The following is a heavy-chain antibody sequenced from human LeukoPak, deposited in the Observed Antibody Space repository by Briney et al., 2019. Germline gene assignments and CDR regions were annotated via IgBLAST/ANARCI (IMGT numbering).Heavy chain of an antibody. Sequence: GGSLRLTCAVSGFTFGSHWMAWFRQAPGKGLEWLTNISPGGRVTNYVDSIKGRFTISRDNSKNSLYLHLNSLRAEDTAFYYCTRDIGGGFHDYWGQGTLITVSS. CDR3: TRDIGGGFHDY. CDR1: GFTFGSHW. J-gene: IGHJ4*02. D-gene: IGHD3-16*01. V-gene: IGHV3-7*03. CDR2: ISPGGRVT.